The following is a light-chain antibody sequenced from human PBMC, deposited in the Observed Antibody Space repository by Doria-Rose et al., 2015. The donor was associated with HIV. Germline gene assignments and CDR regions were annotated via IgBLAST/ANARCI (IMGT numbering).Light chain of an antibody. Sequence: TQSPGTLSLSPGERATLSCRASQSFSSNYLAWYQQKPGQAPSLLIYDGSTRAAGIPDRFSASGSGTDFTLTINRLEPEDFALYYCHQYGTSWTFGQGTEVEI. CDR3: HQYGTSWT. J-gene: IGKJ1*01. CDR2: DGS. V-gene: IGKV3-20*01. CDR1: QSFSSNY.